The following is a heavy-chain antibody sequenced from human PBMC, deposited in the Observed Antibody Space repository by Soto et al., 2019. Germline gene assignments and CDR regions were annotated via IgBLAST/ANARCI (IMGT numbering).Heavy chain of an antibody. D-gene: IGHD2-15*01. Sequence: QVQLQESGPGLVKPSETLSLTCTVSGGSISSYYWSWIRQPPGKGLEWIGYIYYSGSTNYNPSLKSRVTISVDTSKIQFSLKLSSVTAADTAVYYCARFYCSGGSCYSGGLGGYFDYWGQGTLVTVSS. CDR1: GGSISSYY. J-gene: IGHJ4*02. CDR3: ARFYCSGGSCYSGGLGGYFDY. CDR2: IYYSGST. V-gene: IGHV4-59*01.